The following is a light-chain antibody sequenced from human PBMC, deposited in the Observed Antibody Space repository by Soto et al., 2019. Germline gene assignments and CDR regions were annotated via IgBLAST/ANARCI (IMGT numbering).Light chain of an antibody. CDR3: SSYAGSNLYV. CDR2: EGS. V-gene: IGLV2-14*02. Sequence: QSALTQPASVYGSPGQSITISCTGTSSDVGSYNLVSWYQQHPGKAPKLMIYEGSKRPSGVSDRFSGSKSGNTASLTVSGLQAEDEADYYCSSYAGSNLYVFGTGTKVTVL. J-gene: IGLJ1*01. CDR1: SSDVGSYNL.